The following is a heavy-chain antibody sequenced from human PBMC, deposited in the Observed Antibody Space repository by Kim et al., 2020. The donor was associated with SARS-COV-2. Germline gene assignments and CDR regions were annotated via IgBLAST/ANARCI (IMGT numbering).Heavy chain of an antibody. CDR2: IIPIFGTA. Sequence: SVKVSCKASGGTFSSYAISWVRQAPGQGLEWMGGIIPIFGTANYAQKFQGRVTITADESTSTAYMELSSLRSEDTAVYYCARARRIWEFGESTFDYWGQGTLVTVSS. CDR3: ARARRIWEFGESTFDY. V-gene: IGHV1-69*13. CDR1: GGTFSSYA. D-gene: IGHD3-10*01. J-gene: IGHJ4*02.